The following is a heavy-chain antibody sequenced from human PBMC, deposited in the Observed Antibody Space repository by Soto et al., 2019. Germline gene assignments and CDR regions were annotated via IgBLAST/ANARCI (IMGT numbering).Heavy chain of an antibody. CDR3: ARILVRTYHLDV. V-gene: IGHV3-48*01. Sequence: GGSLRLSCAASGFTFSNYPMNWVRQAPGKGLEWISYSSSGSGTIYYADSVKGRFTISRDNAKNSLFLQMNSLRAEDTAVYYCARILVRTYHLDVWGKGTTVTVSS. J-gene: IGHJ6*03. CDR1: GFTFSNYP. CDR2: SSSGSGTI. D-gene: IGHD2-8*02.